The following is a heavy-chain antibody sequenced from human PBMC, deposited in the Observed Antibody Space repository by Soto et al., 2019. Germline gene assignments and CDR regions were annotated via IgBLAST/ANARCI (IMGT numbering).Heavy chain of an antibody. CDR2: INHSGST. D-gene: IGHD3-9*01. CDR1: GGSFSGYY. V-gene: IGHV4-34*01. J-gene: IGHJ6*02. Sequence: SETLSLTCAVYGGSFSGYYWSWIRQPPGKGLEWIGEINHSGSTKYNPSIKSRVTISVDTTKNQLSLKLSSVTDADTAVYYSARGRHILTGYYRRGNYYYGMDVWGQGTTVT. CDR3: ARGRHILTGYYRRGNYYYGMDV.